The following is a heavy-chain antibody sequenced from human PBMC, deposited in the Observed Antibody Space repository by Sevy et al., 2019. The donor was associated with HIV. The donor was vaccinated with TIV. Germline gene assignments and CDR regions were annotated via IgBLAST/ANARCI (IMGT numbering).Heavy chain of an antibody. V-gene: IGHV3-23*01. Sequence: GGSLRLACAASGFTFSSYAMSWVRQAPGKGLEWVSAISGSGSSTYYADSVKGRFTISRDNSKNTLYLQMNSLRAEDTAVYYCAKGYSGYDSDRWGAFDIWGQGTMVTVSS. J-gene: IGHJ3*02. CDR3: AKGYSGYDSDRWGAFDI. CDR1: GFTFSSYA. D-gene: IGHD5-12*01. CDR2: ISGSGSST.